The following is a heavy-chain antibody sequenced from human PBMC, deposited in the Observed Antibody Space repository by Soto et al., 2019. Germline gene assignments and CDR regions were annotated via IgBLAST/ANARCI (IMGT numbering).Heavy chain of an antibody. Sequence: SETLSLTCTVSGGSISSYYWSWIRQPPGKGLEWIGYIYYSGSTNYNPSLKSRVTISVDTSKNQFSLKLSSVTAADTAVYYCARFNVDTAMANWFDPWGQGTLVTVSS. CDR3: ARFNVDTAMANWFDP. V-gene: IGHV4-59*01. CDR1: GGSISSYY. D-gene: IGHD5-18*01. CDR2: IYYSGST. J-gene: IGHJ5*02.